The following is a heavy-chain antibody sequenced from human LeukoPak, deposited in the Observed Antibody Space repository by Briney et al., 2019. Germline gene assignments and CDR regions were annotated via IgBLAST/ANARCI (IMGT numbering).Heavy chain of an antibody. CDR3: ARVLGERLGGDY. CDR2: ISSSSSYI. J-gene: IGHJ4*02. Sequence: PGGSLRLSCAASGFTFSSYSMNWVRQARGKGLEGVSSISSSSSYIYYADSVKGRFTISRDNAKNSLYLQMNSLRAEDTAVYYCARVLGERLGGDYRGQGTLVTVSS. D-gene: IGHD3-16*01. V-gene: IGHV3-21*01. CDR1: GFTFSSYS.